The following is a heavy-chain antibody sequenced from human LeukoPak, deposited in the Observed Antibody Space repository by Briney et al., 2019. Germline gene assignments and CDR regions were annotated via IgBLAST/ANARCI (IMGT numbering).Heavy chain of an antibody. D-gene: IGHD3-16*02. CDR3: ARGAGDYVWGSYRFFDY. CDR2: IYYSGST. Sequence: SETLSLTCTVSGGSISSCYWSWIRQPPGKGLEWIGYIYYSGSTNYNPPLKSRVTISVDTSKNHFSLKLSSVTAADTAVYYCARGAGDYVWGSYRFFDYWGQGTLVTVSS. CDR1: GGSISSCY. V-gene: IGHV4-59*01. J-gene: IGHJ4*02.